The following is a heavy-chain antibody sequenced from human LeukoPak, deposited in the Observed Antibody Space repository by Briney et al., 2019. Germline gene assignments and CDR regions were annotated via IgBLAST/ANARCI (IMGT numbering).Heavy chain of an antibody. D-gene: IGHD1-26*01. CDR3: ARVPWDQYEVLGAFDI. CDR2: IYSGGST. CDR1: GFTVSSNY. Sequence: GGSLRLSCAASGFTVSSNYMSWVRQAPGKGLEWVSVIYSGGSTYYADSVKGRFTISRDNSKNTLYLQMNSLRAEDTAVYYCARVPWDQYEVLGAFDIWGQGTMVTVSS. J-gene: IGHJ3*02. V-gene: IGHV3-66*01.